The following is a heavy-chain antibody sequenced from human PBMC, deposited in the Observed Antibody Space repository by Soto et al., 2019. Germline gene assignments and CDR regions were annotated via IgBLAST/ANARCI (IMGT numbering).Heavy chain of an antibody. Sequence: QVQLVQSGAEVKKPGASVKVSCKASGYTFTSYGISWVRQAPGQGLEWMGWISAYNGKTNYAQKLQGRVTMTTDTSTSTAYMELRSLRSDDTAVYYCARDVWGQLVSPPFDYWGQGTLVTVSS. CDR1: GYTFTSYG. CDR3: ARDVWGQLVSPPFDY. CDR2: ISAYNGKT. D-gene: IGHD6-6*01. J-gene: IGHJ4*02. V-gene: IGHV1-18*04.